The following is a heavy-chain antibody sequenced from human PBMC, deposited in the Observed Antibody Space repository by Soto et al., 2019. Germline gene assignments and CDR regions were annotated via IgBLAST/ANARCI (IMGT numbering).Heavy chain of an antibody. J-gene: IGHJ4*02. CDR2: ISYDGSNK. V-gene: IGHV3-30*18. CDR3: AKGTTAAY. CDR1: GFTFSSYG. Sequence: TGGSLRLSCAASGFTFSSYGMHWVRQAPGKGLEWVAVISYDGSNKYYADSVKGRFTISRDNSKNTLYLQMNSLRAEDTAVYYCAKGTTAAYWGQGTLVTVSS. D-gene: IGHD1-26*01.